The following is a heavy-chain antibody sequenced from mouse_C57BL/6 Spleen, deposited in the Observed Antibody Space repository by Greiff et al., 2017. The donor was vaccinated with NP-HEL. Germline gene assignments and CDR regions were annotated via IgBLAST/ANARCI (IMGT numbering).Heavy chain of an antibody. CDR3: AGSTWTEGVAY. CDR1: GYTFTDYY. CDR2: INPNNGGT. J-gene: IGHJ3*01. D-gene: IGHD4-1*02. V-gene: IGHV1-26*01. Sequence: EVQLQQSGPELVKPGASVKISCKASGYTFTDYYMNWVKQSHGKSLEWIGDINPNNGGTSYNQKFKGKATLTVDKSSSTAYMELRSLTSEDSAVYYCAGSTWTEGVAYWGQGTLVTVSA.